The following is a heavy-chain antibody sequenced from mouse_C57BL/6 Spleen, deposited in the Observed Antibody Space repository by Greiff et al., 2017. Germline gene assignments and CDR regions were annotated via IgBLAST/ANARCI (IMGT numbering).Heavy chain of an antibody. CDR1: GYAFSSSW. CDR3: ARYGRRAMDY. V-gene: IGHV1-82*01. CDR2: IYPGDGDT. Sequence: VQLQQSGPELVKPGASVKISCKASGYAFSSSWMNWVKQRPGKGLEWIGRIYPGDGDTNYNGKFKGKATLTADKSSSTAYMQLSSLTSEDSAVYFCARYGRRAMDYWGQGTSVTVSS. D-gene: IGHD2-10*02. J-gene: IGHJ4*01.